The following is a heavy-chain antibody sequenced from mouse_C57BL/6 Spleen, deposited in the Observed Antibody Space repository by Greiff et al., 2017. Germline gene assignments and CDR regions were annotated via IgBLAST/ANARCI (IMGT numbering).Heavy chain of an antibody. Sequence: QVQLQQPGAELVRPGSSVKLSCKASGYTFTSYWMHWVKQRPIPGLEWIGNIDPSDSETHYNQKFKDKATLTVDKSSSTAYMQLSSLTSEDSAVYYGARSGNSNYIDDWGQGTTLTVSS. D-gene: IGHD2-5*01. J-gene: IGHJ2*01. V-gene: IGHV1-52*01. CDR2: IDPSDSET. CDR1: GYTFTSYW. CDR3: ARSGNSNYIDD.